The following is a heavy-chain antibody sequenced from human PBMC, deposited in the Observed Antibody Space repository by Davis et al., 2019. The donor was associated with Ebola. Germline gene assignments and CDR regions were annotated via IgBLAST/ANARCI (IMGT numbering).Heavy chain of an antibody. V-gene: IGHV3-30-3*01. CDR3: AKDKGDYGDGDYYYYGMDV. J-gene: IGHJ6*02. Sequence: GESLKISCAASGFTFNNYAMSWVRQAPGKGLEWVAVISYDGSNKYYADSVKGRFTISRDNSKNTLYLQMNSLRAEDTALYYCAKDKGDYGDGDYYYYGMDVWGQGTTVTVSS. CDR1: GFTFNNYA. CDR2: ISYDGSNK. D-gene: IGHD4-17*01.